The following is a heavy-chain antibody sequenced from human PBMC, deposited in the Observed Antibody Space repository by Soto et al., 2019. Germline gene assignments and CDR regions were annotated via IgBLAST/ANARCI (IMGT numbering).Heavy chain of an antibody. J-gene: IGHJ3*02. CDR2: ISGSGGST. Sequence: EVQLLESGGGLVQPGGSLRLSCAASGFTFSSYAMSWVRQAPGKGLEWVSAISGSGGSTYYADSVKGRFTISRDNSKNTLYLQINSLTAEDTAVYYCAKWPYNRMNIVVVVAATVDAFDIWGQGTMVTVSS. CDR1: GFTFSSYA. V-gene: IGHV3-23*01. D-gene: IGHD2-15*01. CDR3: AKWPYNRMNIVVVVAATVDAFDI.